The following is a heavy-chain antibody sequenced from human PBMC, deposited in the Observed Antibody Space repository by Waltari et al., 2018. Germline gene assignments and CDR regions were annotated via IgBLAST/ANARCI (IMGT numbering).Heavy chain of an antibody. V-gene: IGHV3-33*01. CDR3: ARALGSGSFLIDF. Sequence: QVQLVESGGGVVQPGRSLRLSCAASGFAFSSCAMHWVRQAPGKGLEWGAVIWSDGSYEYYADSVKGLFTVSRDNSKTALFVQMNSLRAEDTAVYYCARALGSGSFLIDFWGQGTLVTVSS. CDR2: IWSDGSYE. J-gene: IGHJ4*02. D-gene: IGHD3-10*01. CDR1: GFAFSSCA.